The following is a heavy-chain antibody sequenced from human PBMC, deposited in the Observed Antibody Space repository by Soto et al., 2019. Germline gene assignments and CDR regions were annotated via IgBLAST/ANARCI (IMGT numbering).Heavy chain of an antibody. V-gene: IGHV4-30-4*01. CDR2: IYYSGST. J-gene: IGHJ4*02. D-gene: IGHD2-8*01. CDR3: AREMVYAQKYYFDY. CDR1: GGSISSGDYY. Sequence: SETLSLTCTVSGGSISSGDYYWSWIRQPPGKGLEWIGYIYYSGSTYYNPSLKSRVTISVDTSKNQFSLKLSSVTAADTAVYYRAREMVYAQKYYFDYWGQGTLVTVSS.